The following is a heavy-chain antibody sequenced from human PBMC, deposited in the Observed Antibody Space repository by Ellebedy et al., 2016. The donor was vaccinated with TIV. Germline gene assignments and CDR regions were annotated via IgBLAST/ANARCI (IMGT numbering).Heavy chain of an antibody. CDR3: AKARYCSGGTCNPIDY. V-gene: IGHV3-9*01. CDR2: ITWNGDTI. D-gene: IGHD2-15*01. J-gene: IGHJ4*02. Sequence: GGSLRLXCAASGFTFDDYAMHWVRQAPGKGLEWVSGITWNGDTIGYADSVKGRFTISRDNAKNSLYLQMNSLRAEDTASYYCAKARYCSGGTCNPIDYWGQGTLVTVSS. CDR1: GFTFDDYA.